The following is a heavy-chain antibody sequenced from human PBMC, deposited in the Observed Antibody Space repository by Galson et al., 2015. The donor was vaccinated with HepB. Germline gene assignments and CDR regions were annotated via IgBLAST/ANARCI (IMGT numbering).Heavy chain of an antibody. Sequence: LRLSCAASGFTFSSYWMHWVRQAPGKGLVWVSRINSDGSSTSYADSVKGRFTISRDNAKNTLYLQMNSLRAEDTAVYYCARDRSGTGWAFDYWGQGTLVTVSS. J-gene: IGHJ4*02. CDR1: GFTFSSYW. CDR2: INSDGSST. D-gene: IGHD1-26*01. CDR3: ARDRSGTGWAFDY. V-gene: IGHV3-74*01.